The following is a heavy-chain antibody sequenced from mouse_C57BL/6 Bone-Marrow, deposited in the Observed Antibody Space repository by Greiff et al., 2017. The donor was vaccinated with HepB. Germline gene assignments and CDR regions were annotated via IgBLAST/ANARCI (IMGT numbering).Heavy chain of an antibody. CDR2: ISYDGSN. V-gene: IGHV3-6*01. D-gene: IGHD3-2*02. CDR3: AREGGQLRLRDYAMDY. Sequence: ESGPGLVKPSQSLSLTCSVTGYSITSGYYWNWIRQFPGNKLEWMGYISYDGSNNYNPSLKNRISFTRDTSKNQFFLKLNSVTTEDTATYYCAREGGQLRLRDYAMDYWGQGTSVTVSS. J-gene: IGHJ4*01. CDR1: GYSITSGYY.